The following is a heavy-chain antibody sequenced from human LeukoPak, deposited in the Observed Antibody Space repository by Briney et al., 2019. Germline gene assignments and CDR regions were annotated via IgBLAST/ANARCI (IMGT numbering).Heavy chain of an antibody. CDR1: GFTFSNYN. Sequence: GGSLRLSCAASGFTFSNYNMNWVRQAPGKGLEWVSSISSSSSYIYYADSVKGRFTISRDNTKNSLYLQMNSLRAEDTAVYYCARDSPYGTAGYWGQGTLVTVSS. V-gene: IGHV3-21*01. D-gene: IGHD2-8*02. J-gene: IGHJ4*02. CDR2: ISSSSSYI. CDR3: ARDSPYGTAGY.